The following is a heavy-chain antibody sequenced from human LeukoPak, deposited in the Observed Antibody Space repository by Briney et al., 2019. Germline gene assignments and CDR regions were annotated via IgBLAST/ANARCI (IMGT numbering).Heavy chain of an antibody. CDR2: ISAYNSAYNGNT. J-gene: IGHJ4*02. CDR1: GYTFINYG. Sequence: ASVKVSCKASGYTFINYGITWVRQAPGQGLEWMGWISAYNSAYNGNTHYAQKLQGRVTMTTDTSTNTGYMERRSLRSDDTAVYYCARLDPLGLQIWAGGLDYWGQGTLVTVSS. V-gene: IGHV1-18*01. CDR3: ARLDPLGLQIWAGGLDY. D-gene: IGHD5-18*01.